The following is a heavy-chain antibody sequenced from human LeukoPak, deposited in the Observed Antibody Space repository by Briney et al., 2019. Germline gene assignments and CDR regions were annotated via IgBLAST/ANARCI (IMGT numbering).Heavy chain of an antibody. CDR1: GGSISSYY. J-gene: IGHJ4*02. Sequence: SETLSLTRTVSGGSISSYYWSWIRQPPGKGLEWIGYIYYSGSTNYNPSLKSRVTISVDTSKNQFSLKLSSVTAADTAVYYCARDRDRWYFDYWGQGTLVTVSS. V-gene: IGHV4-59*01. CDR2: IYYSGST. D-gene: IGHD4-23*01. CDR3: ARDRDRWYFDY.